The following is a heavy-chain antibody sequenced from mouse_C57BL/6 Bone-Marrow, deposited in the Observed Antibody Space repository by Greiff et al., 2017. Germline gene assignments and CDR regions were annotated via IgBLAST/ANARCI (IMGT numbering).Heavy chain of an antibody. CDR3: AREGLPSFDY. CDR1: GYSFTGYY. Sequence: VQLQQSGPELVKPGASVKISCKASGYSFTGYYMNWVKQSPEKSLEWIGEINPSTGGTTYNQKFKAKATLTVDKSSSTAYMQLKSLTSEDSAVYYCAREGLPSFDYWGQGTTLTVSS. D-gene: IGHD2-4*01. V-gene: IGHV1-42*01. J-gene: IGHJ2*01. CDR2: INPSTGGT.